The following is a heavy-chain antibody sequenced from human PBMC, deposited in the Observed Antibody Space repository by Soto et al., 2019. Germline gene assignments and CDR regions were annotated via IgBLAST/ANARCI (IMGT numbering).Heavy chain of an antibody. CDR1: GFTFSTYA. CDR2: ISGSGDST. D-gene: IGHD6-19*01. Sequence: EVQLLESGGGLVQPGGSLRLSCAASGFTFSTYAMNWVRQAPGKGLEWVSGISGSGDSTYYADSVKGRFPVSRDNSKNTLYLQMNSLRGEDTAVFYCAKERSSGWSFDYWGQGTLVTVSP. J-gene: IGHJ4*02. CDR3: AKERSSGWSFDY. V-gene: IGHV3-23*01.